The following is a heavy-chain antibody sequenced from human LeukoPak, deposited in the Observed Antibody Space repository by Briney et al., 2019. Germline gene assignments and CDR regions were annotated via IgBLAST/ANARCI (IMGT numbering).Heavy chain of an antibody. Sequence: SETLSLTCTVSGGSISIYYWSWIRQPPGKGLEWIGYISYSGSTNYNPSLRSRVTISVDKSKNQFSLKLSSVTAADTAVYYCARHGDGYSFDYWGQGTLVTVSS. CDR2: ISYSGST. V-gene: IGHV4-59*08. J-gene: IGHJ4*02. D-gene: IGHD2-21*02. CDR3: ARHGDGYSFDY. CDR1: GGSISIYY.